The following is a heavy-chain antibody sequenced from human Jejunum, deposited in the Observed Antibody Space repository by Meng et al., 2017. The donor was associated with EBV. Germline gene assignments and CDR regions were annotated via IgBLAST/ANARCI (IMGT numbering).Heavy chain of an antibody. Sequence: QVQLQESGPGLVKPSETLSLTCTVSGDSVSSRSYYWNWIRQPPGKGLEWIGYMYYSGSSNYNPSLKSRVTISIDMSKNQFSLKLNSVTAADTAVYYCAGDRRAYCGSDCNPLDYWGQGTLVTGSS. V-gene: IGHV4-61*01. CDR1: GDSVSSRSYY. CDR3: AGDRRAYCGSDCNPLDY. CDR2: MYYSGSS. D-gene: IGHD2-21*02. J-gene: IGHJ4*02.